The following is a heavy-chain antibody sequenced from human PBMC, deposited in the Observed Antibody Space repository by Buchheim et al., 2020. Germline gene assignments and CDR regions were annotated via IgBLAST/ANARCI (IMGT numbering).Heavy chain of an antibody. J-gene: IGHJ6*02. CDR2: IWYDGSNK. CDR3: ARDLNGHGYYYYGMDV. D-gene: IGHD1-1*01. Sequence: QVQLVESGGGVVQPGRSLRLSCAASGFTFSSYGMHWVRQAPGKGLEWVAVIWYDGSNKYYADSVKGRFTISRDNSKNTLYLQMNSLRAEDTAVYYCARDLNGHGYYYYGMDVWGQGTT. V-gene: IGHV3-33*01. CDR1: GFTFSSYG.